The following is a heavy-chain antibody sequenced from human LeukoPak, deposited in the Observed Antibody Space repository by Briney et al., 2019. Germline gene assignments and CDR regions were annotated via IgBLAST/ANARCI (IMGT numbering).Heavy chain of an antibody. V-gene: IGHV3-33*01. D-gene: IGHD3-9*01. CDR3: ARDHSNYDILTGYDY. CDR2: IWYDGSNK. Sequence: GGSLRLSCTASGFTFGDYAMSWVRQAPGKGLEWVAVIWYDGSNKYYADSVKGRFTISRDNSKNTLYLQMNSLRAEDTAVYYCARDHSNYDILTGYDYWGQGTLVTVSS. CDR1: GFTFGDYA. J-gene: IGHJ4*02.